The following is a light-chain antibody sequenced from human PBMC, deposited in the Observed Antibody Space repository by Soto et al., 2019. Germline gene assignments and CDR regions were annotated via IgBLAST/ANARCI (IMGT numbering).Light chain of an antibody. Sequence: DIQMTQSPSTLSGSVVDRVSITCQAIQGISNYLNWYQQIPGKAPKLLIYGASNLETGVPSRFSGSGSGTDFTFTISGLQPEDIATYFCQQYDSVFTFGQGTRLEIK. CDR3: QQYDSVFT. CDR1: QGISNY. J-gene: IGKJ5*01. CDR2: GAS. V-gene: IGKV1-33*01.